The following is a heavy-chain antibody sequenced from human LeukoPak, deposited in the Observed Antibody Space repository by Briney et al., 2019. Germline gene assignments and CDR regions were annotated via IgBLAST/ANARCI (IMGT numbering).Heavy chain of an antibody. CDR1: GFTFSSYW. V-gene: IGHV3-7*01. D-gene: IGHD1-26*01. CDR2: IKQDGSEK. Sequence: GGSLRLSCAASGFTFSSYWMSWVRQAPGKGLEWVANIKQDGSEKYYVDSVKGRFTISRDNSKNTLYLQMNSLRAEDTAVYYCAKDFDSTVGATPGNYWGQGTLVTVSS. CDR3: AKDFDSTVGATPGNY. J-gene: IGHJ4*02.